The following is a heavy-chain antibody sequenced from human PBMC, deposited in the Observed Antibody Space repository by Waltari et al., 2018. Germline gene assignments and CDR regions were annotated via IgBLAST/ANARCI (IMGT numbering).Heavy chain of an antibody. D-gene: IGHD4-17*01. Sequence: QVQLQESGPGLVKPSETLSLTCTVPGGSFRSDFRRWFRQPPGKGLEWIGYIYYSGSTNYNPSLKSRVTISVDTSKNQFSLKLSSVTAADTAVYYCARETVTTGALDYWGQGTLVTVSS. CDR3: ARETVTTGALDY. CDR1: GGSFRSDF. J-gene: IGHJ4*02. V-gene: IGHV4-59*01. CDR2: IYYSGST.